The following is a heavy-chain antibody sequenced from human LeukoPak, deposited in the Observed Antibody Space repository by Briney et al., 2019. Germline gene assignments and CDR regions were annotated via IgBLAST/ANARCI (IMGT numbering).Heavy chain of an antibody. CDR1: GFTFSSHA. CDR3: ARGLAYYYDSSAYFFDY. CDR2: ISSDGSNK. V-gene: IGHV3-30*04. D-gene: IGHD3-22*01. J-gene: IGHJ4*02. Sequence: GGSLRLSCAASGFTFSSHALHWVRQAPGKGLEWVAVISSDGSNKYYADSVKGRFTISRDNSKNTLYLQMNSLRPEDTAVYYCARGLAYYYDSSAYFFDYWGQGTLVTVSS.